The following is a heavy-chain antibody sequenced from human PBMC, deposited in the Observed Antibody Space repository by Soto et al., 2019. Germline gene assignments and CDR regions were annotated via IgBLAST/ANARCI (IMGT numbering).Heavy chain of an antibody. CDR2: ISYDGSNK. CDR1: GFTFSSYG. CDR3: AKDPGDSSSWPILYYYYYYGMDV. V-gene: IGHV3-30*18. J-gene: IGHJ6*02. D-gene: IGHD6-13*01. Sequence: PGGSLRLSCAASGFTFSSYGMHWVRQAPGKGLEWVAVISYDGSNKYYADSVKGRFTISRDNSKNTLYLQMNSLRAEDTAVYYCAKDPGDSSSWPILYYYYYYGMDVWGQGTTVTVSS.